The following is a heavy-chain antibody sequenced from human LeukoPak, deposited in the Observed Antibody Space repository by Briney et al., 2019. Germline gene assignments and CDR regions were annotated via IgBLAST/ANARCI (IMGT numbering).Heavy chain of an antibody. V-gene: IGHV4-34*01. CDR1: GGSFSGYY. J-gene: IGHJ4*02. CDR3: ARTAYDSSGYYYLFFDY. D-gene: IGHD3-22*01. CDR2: INHSGST. Sequence: SETLSLTCAVYGGSFSGYYWSWIRQPPGKGLEWIGEINHSGSTNYNPSLKSRVTISVDTSKNQFSLKLSSVTAADTAVYYCARTAYDSSGYYYLFFDYWGQGTLVTVSS.